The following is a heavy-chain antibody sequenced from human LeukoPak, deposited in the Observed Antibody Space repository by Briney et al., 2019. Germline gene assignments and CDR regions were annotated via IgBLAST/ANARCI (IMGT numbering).Heavy chain of an antibody. CDR3: ASWRFLEWLYVLDY. CDR2: INSNSGGT. Sequence: ASVTVSCKASGYTFSGYYMHWVRQAPRQDLEWMGWINSNSGGTNYAQKFQGRVTITRETSISTAYMALRRLTSDDTAVYYCASWRFLEWLYVLDYWGQGTLVTVSS. V-gene: IGHV1-2*02. CDR1: GYTFSGYY. D-gene: IGHD3-3*01. J-gene: IGHJ4*02.